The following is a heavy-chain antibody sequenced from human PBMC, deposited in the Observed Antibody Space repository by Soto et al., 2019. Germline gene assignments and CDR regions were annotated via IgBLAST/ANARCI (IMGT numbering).Heavy chain of an antibody. D-gene: IGHD3-22*01. CDR2: IKSKTDGGTT. J-gene: IGHJ4*02. V-gene: IGHV3-15*01. Sequence: GGSLRLSCAASGFTFSNACMSWVRQAPGKELEWVGRIKSKTDGGTTDYAAPVKGRFTISRDDSKNTLYLQMNSLKTEDTAVYYCTTESTAYYYDSSGALDYWGQGTLVTVSS. CDR3: TTESTAYYYDSSGALDY. CDR1: GFTFSNAC.